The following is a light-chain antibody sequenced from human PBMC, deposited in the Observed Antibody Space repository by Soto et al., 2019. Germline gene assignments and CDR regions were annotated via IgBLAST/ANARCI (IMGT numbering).Light chain of an antibody. CDR2: GAS. J-gene: IGKJ1*01. Sequence: ETVMTQSPAALSVSPGERATLPCRASQSVGSSLAWYQQKVGQAPSLLIYGASSRANGIPARFSGSGSGTEFTLTISGLQSEDFAVYYCQQYNNWPPTFGQGTKVEIK. CDR3: QQYNNWPPT. V-gene: IGKV3-15*01. CDR1: QSVGSS.